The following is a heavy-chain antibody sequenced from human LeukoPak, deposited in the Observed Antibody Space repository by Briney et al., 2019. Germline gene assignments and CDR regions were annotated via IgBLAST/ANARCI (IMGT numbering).Heavy chain of an antibody. CDR2: IYYSGST. D-gene: IGHD6-13*01. J-gene: IGHJ6*04. CDR1: GGSISSSSYY. V-gene: IGHV4-39*07. CDR3: ARVGYSSRIEMDV. Sequence: PSETLSLTCTVSGGSISSSSYYWGWIRQPPGKGLEWIGSIYYSGSTYYNPSLKSRVTISVDTSKNQFSLKLSSVTAADTAVYYCARVGYSSRIEMDVWGKGTTVTVSS.